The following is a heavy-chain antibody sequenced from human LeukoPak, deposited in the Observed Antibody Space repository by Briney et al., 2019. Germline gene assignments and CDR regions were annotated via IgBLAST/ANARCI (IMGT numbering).Heavy chain of an antibody. CDR2: ISPDGSKE. D-gene: IGHD3-16*01. J-gene: IGHJ5*02. V-gene: IGHV3-30*03. CDR1: GFTFGTSV. Sequence: PGGSLRLSCSASGFTFGTSVMHWVRQAPGRGLEWVAMISPDGSKESYGDSVKGRVTISRDNSKDILYLQLNSLRSEDTAVYFCARDFGASTTYLRLGELSPWGLGVLVIVSS. CDR3: ARDFGASTTYLRLGELSP.